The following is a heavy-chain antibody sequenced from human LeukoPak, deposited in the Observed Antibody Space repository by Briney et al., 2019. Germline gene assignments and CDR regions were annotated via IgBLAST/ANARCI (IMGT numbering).Heavy chain of an antibody. J-gene: IGHJ5*02. CDR2: IYYSGST. CDR3: ARRLGYCSSTSCLNWFDP. Sequence: SETLSLTCTVSGGSISSSSYYWGGIRHPPGKGLEWIGSIYYSGSTYYNPSLKSRVTISVDTSKNQFSLKLSSVTAADTAVYYCARRLGYCSSTSCLNWFDPWGQGTLVTVSS. CDR1: GGSISSSSYY. D-gene: IGHD2-2*01. V-gene: IGHV4-39*01.